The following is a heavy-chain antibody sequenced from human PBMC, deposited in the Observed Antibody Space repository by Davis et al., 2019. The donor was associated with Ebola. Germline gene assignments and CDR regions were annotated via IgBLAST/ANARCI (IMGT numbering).Heavy chain of an antibody. Sequence: ASVKVSCKVSGYTLTELSMHWVRQAPGKGLEWMGGFDPEDGETIYAQKFQGRVTMTEDTSTDTAYMELSSLRSEDTAVYYCATDPLTGGPEDGMDVWGQGTTVTVSS. CDR2: FDPEDGET. D-gene: IGHD3-16*01. J-gene: IGHJ6*02. V-gene: IGHV1-24*01. CDR1: GYTLTELS. CDR3: ATDPLTGGPEDGMDV.